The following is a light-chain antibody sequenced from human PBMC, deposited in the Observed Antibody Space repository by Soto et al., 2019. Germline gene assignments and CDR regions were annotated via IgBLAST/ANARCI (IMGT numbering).Light chain of an antibody. Sequence: QSALTQPASVSGSPGQSITISCTGTSSDVGGFNYVSWYQQHPGKAPKLMIYDVTNRPSGVSYRFSGSKSGNTASLTISGLQAEDEADYYCNSYTSSSTYGFGTWTKVTVL. CDR2: DVT. CDR3: NSYTSSSTYG. CDR1: SSDVGGFNY. V-gene: IGLV2-14*03. J-gene: IGLJ1*01.